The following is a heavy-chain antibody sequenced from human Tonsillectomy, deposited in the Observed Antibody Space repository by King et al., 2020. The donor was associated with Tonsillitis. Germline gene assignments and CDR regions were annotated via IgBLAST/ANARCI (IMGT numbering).Heavy chain of an antibody. CDR1: GFTFSSYS. CDR2: ISSSSSYI. Sequence: VQLVESGGGLVKPGGSLRLSCAASGFTFSSYSMNWVRQAPGKGLEWVSSISSSSSYIYYADSVKGRFTISRDNAKNSLYLQMNSPRAEDTAVYYCARDGTERSGNWFDPWGQGTLVTVSS. CDR3: ARDGTERSGNWFDP. V-gene: IGHV3-21*01. D-gene: IGHD1-1*01. J-gene: IGHJ5*02.